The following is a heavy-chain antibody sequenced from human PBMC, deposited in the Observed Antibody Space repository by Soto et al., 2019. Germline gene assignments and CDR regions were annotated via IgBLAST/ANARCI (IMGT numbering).Heavy chain of an antibody. J-gene: IGHJ6*03. V-gene: IGHV4-34*01. D-gene: IGHD3-3*01. CDR2: INHSGST. Sequence: SETLSLTCAVYGGSFSGYYGSWIRQPPGKGLEWIGEINHSGSTNYNPSLKSRVTISVDTSKNQFSLKLSSVTAADTAVYYCAKFTYDFWSVTKPKDYYYYYMDVWGKGTTVTVSS. CDR3: AKFTYDFWSVTKPKDYYYYYMDV. CDR1: GGSFSGYY.